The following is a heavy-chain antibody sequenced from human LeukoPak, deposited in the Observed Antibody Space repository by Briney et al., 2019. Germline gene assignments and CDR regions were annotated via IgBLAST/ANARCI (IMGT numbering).Heavy chain of an antibody. CDR2: INPNSGGT. Sequence: ASVKVSCKTSGYTFTSYAMNWVRQAPGQGLEWMGWINPNSGGTNYAQKFQGRVTMTRDTSISTAYMELSRLRSDDTAVYYCARGSEFLEWLNWFDPWGQGTLVTVSS. J-gene: IGHJ5*02. CDR1: GYTFTSYA. CDR3: ARGSEFLEWLNWFDP. D-gene: IGHD3-3*01. V-gene: IGHV1-2*02.